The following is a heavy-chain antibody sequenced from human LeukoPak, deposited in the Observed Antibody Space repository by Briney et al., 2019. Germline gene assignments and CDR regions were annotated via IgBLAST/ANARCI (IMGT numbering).Heavy chain of an antibody. CDR2: VSGGGGSA. D-gene: IGHD3-3*01. CDR1: RVTSSSYA. Sequence: GGCLRLSCAASRVTSSSYAISGVRQAPGEGVGWVSAVSGGGGSAYYADPAKGRFTFSRDSSKNTRYRQMNSLRAEDTAVYYRARFPTLPQFDYWGQGTLVTVSS. V-gene: IGHV3-23*01. CDR3: ARFPTLPQFDY. J-gene: IGHJ4*02.